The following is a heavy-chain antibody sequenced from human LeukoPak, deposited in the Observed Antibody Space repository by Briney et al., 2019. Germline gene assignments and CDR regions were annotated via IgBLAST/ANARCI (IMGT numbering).Heavy chain of an antibody. CDR2: IYYSGST. J-gene: IGHJ6*02. Sequence: SQTLSLTCTVSGVSVSSGSYYWSWIRQPPGKGLEWIGYIYYSGSTNYNPSLKSRVTISVDTSKNQFSLKLSSVTAADTAVYYCARDYGDLPYYYYGMDVWGQGTTVTVSS. D-gene: IGHD4-17*01. V-gene: IGHV4-61*01. CDR3: ARDYGDLPYYYYGMDV. CDR1: GVSVSSGSYY.